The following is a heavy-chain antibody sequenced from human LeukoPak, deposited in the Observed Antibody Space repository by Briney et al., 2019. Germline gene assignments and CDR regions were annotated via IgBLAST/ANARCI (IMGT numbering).Heavy chain of an antibody. V-gene: IGHV4-39*07. J-gene: IGHJ4*02. Sequence: SETLSLTCTVSGGSISSSSYYWGWIRQPPGKGLEWIGSIYYSGSTYYNPSLKSRVTISVDTSKNQFSLKLSSVTAADTAVYYCAREDRVYDSSGYHYSLLFDYWGQGTLVTVSS. CDR2: IYYSGST. CDR1: GGSISSSSYY. D-gene: IGHD3-22*01. CDR3: AREDRVYDSSGYHYSLLFDY.